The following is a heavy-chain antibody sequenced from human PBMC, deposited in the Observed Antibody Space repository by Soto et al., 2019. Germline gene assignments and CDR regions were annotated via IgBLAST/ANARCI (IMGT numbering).Heavy chain of an antibody. Sequence: PGGSLRLSCAASGFTFSTYGMHWVRQAPGKGLEWVAVISYDGSNKYYADSVKGRFTISRDNSKNTLYLQMNSLRAEDTAVYYCAKVGTAAGTGLYYGMDVWGQGTTVTVSS. CDR2: ISYDGSNK. D-gene: IGHD6-13*01. J-gene: IGHJ6*02. V-gene: IGHV3-30*18. CDR3: AKVGTAAGTGLYYGMDV. CDR1: GFTFSTYG.